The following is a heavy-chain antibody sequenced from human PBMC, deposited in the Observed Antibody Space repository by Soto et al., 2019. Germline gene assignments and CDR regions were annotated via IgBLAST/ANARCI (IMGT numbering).Heavy chain of an antibody. CDR3: ARSTSHY. CDR1: GFTFGSYS. Sequence: VGSLRLSCAASGFTFGSYSMNWVRQAPGKGLEWVSSISSSSYIYYADSVKGRFTISRDNAKNSLYLQMNSLRAEDTAVYYCARSTSHYWGQGTLVTVSS. CDR2: ISSSSYI. V-gene: IGHV3-21*01. J-gene: IGHJ4*02.